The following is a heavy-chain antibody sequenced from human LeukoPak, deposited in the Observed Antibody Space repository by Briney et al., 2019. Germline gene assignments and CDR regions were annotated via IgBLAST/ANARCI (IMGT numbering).Heavy chain of an antibody. V-gene: IGHV3-9*01. D-gene: IGHD6-19*01. CDR3: AKVDGYNSGWYDS. Sequence: GGSLRLSCAASGFTFDDYGMHWVRQPPGKGLEWVSGISWNSGNIGYADSVKGRFTISRDNAKNSLYLQMDILKPEDTAFYYCAKVDGYNSGWYDSWGQGTLVTVSS. CDR2: ISWNSGNI. J-gene: IGHJ5*01. CDR1: GFTFDDYG.